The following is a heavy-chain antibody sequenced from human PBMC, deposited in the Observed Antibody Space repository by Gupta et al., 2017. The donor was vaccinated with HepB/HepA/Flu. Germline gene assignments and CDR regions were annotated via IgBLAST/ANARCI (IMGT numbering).Heavy chain of an antibody. J-gene: IGHJ6*03. D-gene: IGHD1-7*01. V-gene: IGHV4-59*01. Sequence: QVQLQESGPGLVKPSETLSLTCTVSGGSISSYYWSWLRQPPGKGLEWIGYIYYSGSTNYNPSLKSRVTISVDTSKNQFSLKLSSVTAADTAVYYCARDKGTGTTEYYYYYMDVWGKGTTVTVSS. CDR2: IYYSGST. CDR3: ARDKGTGTTEYYYYYMDV. CDR1: GGSISSYY.